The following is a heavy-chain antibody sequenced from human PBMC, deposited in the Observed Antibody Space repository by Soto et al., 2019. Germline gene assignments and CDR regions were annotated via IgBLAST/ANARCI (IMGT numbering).Heavy chain of an antibody. V-gene: IGHV4-34*01. Sequence: SETLSLTCAVYGGSLSDYYMSWIRQSPGKGLEWIGEISQSEGTNYNPSLKSRVTMSRDLSKNQFSLRLNSVTDADSAVYYCARGLDHSKIGYWGPGTLVTVSS. CDR2: ISQSEGT. D-gene: IGHD4-4*01. CDR1: GGSLSDYY. CDR3: ARGLDHSKIGY. J-gene: IGHJ4*02.